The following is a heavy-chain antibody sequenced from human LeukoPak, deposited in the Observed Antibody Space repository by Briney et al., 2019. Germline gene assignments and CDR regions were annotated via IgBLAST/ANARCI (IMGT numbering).Heavy chain of an antibody. CDR2: ISSSSSYI. CDR1: GFTFSSYS. CDR3: ARVHPHYYGSGRGAFDI. Sequence: GGSLRLSCAASGFTFSSYSMNWVRQAPGKGLEWVSSISSSSSYIYYADSVKGRFTISRDNAKNSLYLQMNSLRAEDTAVYYCARVHPHYYGSGRGAFDIWGQGTMVTVSS. J-gene: IGHJ3*02. V-gene: IGHV3-21*01. D-gene: IGHD3-10*01.